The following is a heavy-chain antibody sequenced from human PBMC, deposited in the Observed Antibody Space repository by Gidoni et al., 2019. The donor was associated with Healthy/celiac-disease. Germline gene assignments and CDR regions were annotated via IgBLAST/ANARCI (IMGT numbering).Heavy chain of an antibody. Sequence: QVQLVQSGAEVKKPGSSVKVSCTATGGPFSRYAISWVRQAPGQGLEWMGGIIPIFGTANYAQKFQGIVTITADESTSTAYMDLSSLRSEDTAVYYCARDDGHHYYDSSGYFDYWGQGTLVTVSS. D-gene: IGHD3-22*01. V-gene: IGHV1-69*01. CDR1: GGPFSRYA. CDR2: IIPIFGTA. CDR3: ARDDGHHYYDSSGYFDY. J-gene: IGHJ4*02.